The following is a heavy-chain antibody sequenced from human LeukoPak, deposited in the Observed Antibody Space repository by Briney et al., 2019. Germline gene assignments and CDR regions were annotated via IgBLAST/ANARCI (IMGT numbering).Heavy chain of an antibody. D-gene: IGHD6-13*01. Sequence: GGSLRLSCAASGFTVSSNYMSWVRQAPGKGLEWVSVIYSGGSTYYADSVKGRFTISRDNSKNTLYLQMNSLRAEDTAVYYCARVIAAAEGYYMDVWGKGTTVTVSS. CDR3: ARVIAAAEGYYMDV. V-gene: IGHV3-53*01. CDR1: GFTVSSNY. CDR2: IYSGGST. J-gene: IGHJ6*03.